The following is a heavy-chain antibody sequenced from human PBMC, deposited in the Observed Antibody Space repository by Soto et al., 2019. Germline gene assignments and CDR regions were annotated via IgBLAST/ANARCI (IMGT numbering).Heavy chain of an antibody. V-gene: IGHV3-23*01. CDR3: AKNPPFWREKDYFDY. J-gene: IGHJ4*02. CDR2: ISGSGGST. D-gene: IGHD3-3*01. Sequence: GSLRLSCAASGFTFSSYAMSWVRQATGKGLEWVSAISGSGGSTYYADSVKGRFTISRDNSKNTLYLQMNSLRAEDTAVYYCAKNPPFWREKDYFDYWGQGTLVTVSS. CDR1: GFTFSSYA.